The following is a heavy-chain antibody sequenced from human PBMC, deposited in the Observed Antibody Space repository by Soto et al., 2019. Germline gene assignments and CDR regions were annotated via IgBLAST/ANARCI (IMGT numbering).Heavy chain of an antibody. J-gene: IGHJ4*02. V-gene: IGHV3-30-3*01. CDR3: ASSQYYYDSRPFDY. CDR2: ISYDGSNK. Sequence: ESGGGVVQPGRSLRLSCAASGFTFSSYAMHWVRQAPGKGLEWVAVISYDGSNKYYADSVKGRFTISRDNSKNTLYLQMNSLRAEDTAVYYCASSQYYYDSRPFDYWGQGTLVTVSS. D-gene: IGHD3-22*01. CDR1: GFTFSSYA.